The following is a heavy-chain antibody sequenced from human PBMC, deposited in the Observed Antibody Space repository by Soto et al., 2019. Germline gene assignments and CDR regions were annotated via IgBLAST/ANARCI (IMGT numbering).Heavy chain of an antibody. J-gene: IGHJ6*02. CDR1: GGSSGSSSYY. CDR2: IYYSGST. V-gene: IGHV4-39*02. Sequence: SETLCLTCAVAGGSSGSSSYYWGWIRQPPGEGLEWIGSIYYSGSTYYNPSLKSRVTISVDTSKNQFSLKLSSVTAADTAVYYCARERDGRRMEGAAAVPIYYYGMDVWGQGTTVTVSS. CDR3: ARERDGRRMEGAAAVPIYYYGMDV. D-gene: IGHD6-13*01.